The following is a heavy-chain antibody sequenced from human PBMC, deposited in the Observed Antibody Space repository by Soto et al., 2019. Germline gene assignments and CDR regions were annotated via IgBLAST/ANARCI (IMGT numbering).Heavy chain of an antibody. CDR2: ISYDGSNK. CDR3: ARVPARAAGTATFDY. Sequence: LRLSCAASGFTFSSYAMHWVRQAPGKGLEWVAVISYDGSNKYYADSVKGRFTISRDNSKNTLYLQMNSLRAEDTAVYYCARVPARAAGTATFDYWGQGTLVTVSS. D-gene: IGHD6-13*01. CDR1: GFTFSSYA. V-gene: IGHV3-30-3*01. J-gene: IGHJ4*02.